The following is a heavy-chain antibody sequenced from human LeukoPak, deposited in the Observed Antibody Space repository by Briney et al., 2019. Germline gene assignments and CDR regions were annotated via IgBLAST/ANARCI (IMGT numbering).Heavy chain of an antibody. CDR3: ARRASYSSSWSTY. V-gene: IGHV5-51*01. CDR2: IYPGDSDT. CDR1: GSLFTSYW. D-gene: IGHD6-13*01. Sequence: GGALQISCKGSGSLFTSYWIGWVRQVPGKGLEGMGIIYPGDSDTRYSPSFQGQVTISADKSISTAYLQWSSLKASDTAMYYCARRASYSSSWSTYWGQGTLVTVSS. J-gene: IGHJ4*02.